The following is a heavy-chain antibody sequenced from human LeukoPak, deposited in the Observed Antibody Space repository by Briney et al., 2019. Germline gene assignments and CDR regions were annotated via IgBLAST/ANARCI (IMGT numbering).Heavy chain of an antibody. CDR1: GFTFNRNN. J-gene: IGHJ4*02. CDR2: ISSTSITM. D-gene: IGHD6-19*01. V-gene: IGHV3-48*01. CDR3: ARETILAVAGDF. Sequence: GGSLRLSCAASGFTFNRNNMNWVRQAPGKGLESVSYISSTSITMYYADSVKGRFTISRDNAKNSLYLQMNSLRADDTAVYYCARETILAVAGDFWGQGTLVTVSS.